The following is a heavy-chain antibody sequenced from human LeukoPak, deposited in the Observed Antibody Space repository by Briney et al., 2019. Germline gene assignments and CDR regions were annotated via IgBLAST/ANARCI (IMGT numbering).Heavy chain of an antibody. Sequence: GRSLRLSCAASGFIFTNHGMHWVRQAPGKGLEWVAFMSPHGSNEWCADSVKGRFTISRDNSKNTLYMQMDSLRADDTAVYYCARDLSGYYSFDIWGQGTMVTVSS. D-gene: IGHD3-9*01. CDR3: ARDLSGYYSFDI. V-gene: IGHV3-33*01. CDR1: GFIFTNHG. CDR2: MSPHGSNE. J-gene: IGHJ3*02.